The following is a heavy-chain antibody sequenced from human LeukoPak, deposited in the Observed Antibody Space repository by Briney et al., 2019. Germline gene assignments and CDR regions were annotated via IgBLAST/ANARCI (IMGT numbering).Heavy chain of an antibody. V-gene: IGHV7-4-1*02. CDR2: INTNTGNP. CDR1: GYTFTSYA. CDR3: ARGESPYGSGSYYH. Sequence: ASVKVSCKASGYTFTSYAMNWVRQAPGQGLEWMGWINTNTGNPTYAQGFTGRFVFSLDTSVSTAYLQISSLKAEDTAVYYCARGESPYGSGSYYHWGQGTLVTVSS. D-gene: IGHD3-10*01. J-gene: IGHJ5*02.